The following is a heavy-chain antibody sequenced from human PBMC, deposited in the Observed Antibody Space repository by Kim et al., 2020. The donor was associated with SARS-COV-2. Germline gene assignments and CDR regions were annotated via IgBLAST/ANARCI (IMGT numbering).Heavy chain of an antibody. CDR2: IYYSGST. Sequence: SETLSLTCTVSGGSISSYYWSWIRQPPGKGLEWVGYIYYSGSTNYNPSLKSRVTISVDTSKNQFSLKLSSVTAADTAVYYCSRPRAGDRGAFDIWGQGT. V-gene: IGHV4-59*08. CDR3: SRPRAGDRGAFDI. J-gene: IGHJ3*02. D-gene: IGHD7-27*01. CDR1: GGSISSYY.